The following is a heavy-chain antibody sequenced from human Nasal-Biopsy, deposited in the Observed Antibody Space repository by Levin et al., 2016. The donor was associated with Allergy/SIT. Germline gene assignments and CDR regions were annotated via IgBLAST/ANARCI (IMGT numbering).Heavy chain of an antibody. J-gene: IGHJ4*02. CDR2: ISGDSSYI. Sequence: GESLKISCLASGFYISPYAMSWVRQVPGKGLEWVSVISGDSSYIYNADSVRGRFTIARDNSQNTLYLQMNTLRVEDTAIYFCVKHKCSGVGCDYFDGWGQGTLVTVSS. CDR3: VKHKCSGVGCDYFDG. D-gene: IGHD2-15*01. CDR1: GFYISPYA. V-gene: IGHV3-23*01.